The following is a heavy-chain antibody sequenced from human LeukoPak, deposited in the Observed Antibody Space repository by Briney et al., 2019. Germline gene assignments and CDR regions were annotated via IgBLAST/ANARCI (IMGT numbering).Heavy chain of an antibody. CDR3: ARGGQELDN. J-gene: IGHJ4*02. CDR1: GFIFTGYF. V-gene: IGHV3-11*06. Sequence: GGSLRLSCAASGFIFTGYFMSWVRQAPGKGLEWVSYIGSSSTYTNYADSVKGRFTISGDNAKNSLYLQMSSLRADDTAVYYCARGGQELDNWGQGTLVTVSS. CDR2: IGSSSTYT. D-gene: IGHD1-26*01.